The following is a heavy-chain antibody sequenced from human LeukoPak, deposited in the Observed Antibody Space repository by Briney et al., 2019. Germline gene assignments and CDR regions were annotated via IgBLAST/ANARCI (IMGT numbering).Heavy chain of an antibody. J-gene: IGHJ4*02. CDR2: TNEAGGGK. Sequence: GGSLRLSCAASGFTVRTSYMSWVRQAPGKGLECVASTNEAGGGKYYVDSAKGRFTISRDNSKNSLSLQMNSLTAEDTAIYYCAIATTGRGAFGSWGQGTLVSVSS. D-gene: IGHD1-1*01. V-gene: IGHV3-7*01. CDR1: GFTVRTSY. CDR3: AIATTGRGAFGS.